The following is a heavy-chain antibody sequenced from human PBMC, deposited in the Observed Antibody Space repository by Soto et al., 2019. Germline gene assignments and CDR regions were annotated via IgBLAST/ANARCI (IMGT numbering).Heavy chain of an antibody. V-gene: IGHV3-21*01. D-gene: IGHD3-22*01. CDR2: ISSSSSYI. Sequence: EVQLVESGGGLVKPGGSLRLSCAASGFTFSSYSMNWVRQAPGKGLEWVSSISSSSSYIYYADSVKGRFTISRDKAKKSLYLQMNSRRAEDTAVYYCARAPYYYDSRGYWAYWGQGTLVTVSS. J-gene: IGHJ4*02. CDR3: ARAPYYYDSRGYWAY. CDR1: GFTFSSYS.